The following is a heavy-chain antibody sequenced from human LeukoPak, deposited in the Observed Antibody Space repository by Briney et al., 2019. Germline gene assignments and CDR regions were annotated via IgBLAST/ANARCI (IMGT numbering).Heavy chain of an antibody. V-gene: IGHV4-30-4*01. CDR1: GGSISSGDYY. Sequence: SETLSLTCTVSGGSISSGDYYWSWIRQPPGKGLEWIRYIYYSGSTYYNPSLKSRVTISVDTSKNQFSLKLSSVTAADTAVYYCARFYDSSGYYTGGTYYFDYWGQGTLVTVSS. D-gene: IGHD3-22*01. CDR2: IYYSGST. CDR3: ARFYDSSGYYTGGTYYFDY. J-gene: IGHJ4*02.